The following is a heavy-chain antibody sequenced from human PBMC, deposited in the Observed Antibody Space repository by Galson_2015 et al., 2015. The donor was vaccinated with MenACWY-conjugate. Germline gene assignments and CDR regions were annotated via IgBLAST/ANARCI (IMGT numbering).Heavy chain of an antibody. CDR1: GGSISADSYY. V-gene: IGHV4-39*01. CDR3: TRRRSFALGKSWVGLYSDV. CDR2: LYYSGIT. J-gene: IGHJ6*02. D-gene: IGHD3/OR15-3a*01. Sequence: ETLSLTCSVSGGSISADSYYWAWIRQPPGKGLQWIGNLYYSGITYYNPSLKSRLTMSVDTVNNQFSLKLSSVTAADTAVYYCTRRRSFALGKSWVGLYSDVWGQGTTVTVSS.